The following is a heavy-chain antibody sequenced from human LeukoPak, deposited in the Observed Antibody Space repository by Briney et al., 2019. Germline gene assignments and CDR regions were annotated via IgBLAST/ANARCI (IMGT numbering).Heavy chain of an antibody. D-gene: IGHD3-22*01. CDR2: FDPEDGET. V-gene: IGHV1-24*01. J-gene: IGHJ4*02. CDR1: GYTLTELS. Sequence: ASVKVSCKVSGYTLTELSMHWVRQAPGKGLEWMGGFDPEDGETIYAQKFQGRVTMTEDTSTDTAYMELSSLRSEDTAVYYCATGPLRSYDSSGYLDYWGQGTLVTVSS. CDR3: ATGPLRSYDSSGYLDY.